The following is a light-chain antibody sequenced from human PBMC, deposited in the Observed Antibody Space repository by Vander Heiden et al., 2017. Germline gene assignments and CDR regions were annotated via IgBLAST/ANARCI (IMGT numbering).Light chain of an antibody. Sequence: DIQMTKSPSTLSASVGDRVTITCQASHDISNYLNWYQQKPGKAPKLLIYGASSLETGVPSRFSGSGSGADFTFTISSLQPEDIATYYCQQYDNHPITFGQGTRLEIK. J-gene: IGKJ5*01. CDR1: HDISNY. CDR3: QQYDNHPIT. CDR2: GAS. V-gene: IGKV1-33*01.